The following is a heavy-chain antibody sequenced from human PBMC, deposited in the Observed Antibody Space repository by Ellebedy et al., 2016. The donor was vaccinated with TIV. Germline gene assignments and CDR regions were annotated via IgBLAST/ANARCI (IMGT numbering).Heavy chain of an antibody. D-gene: IGHD6-19*01. CDR3: AKRSVPGRYYGMDV. CDR2: ISTDGNYK. J-gene: IGHJ6*02. Sequence: GESLKISCAASGFTFSRYAMHWVRQAPGKGLEWVAAISTDGNYKYFADSVQGRFTISRDNSKNTLSLEMNSLRAEDTAVYYCAKRSVPGRYYGMDVWGQGTTVTVSS. CDR1: GFTFSRYA. V-gene: IGHV3-30*04.